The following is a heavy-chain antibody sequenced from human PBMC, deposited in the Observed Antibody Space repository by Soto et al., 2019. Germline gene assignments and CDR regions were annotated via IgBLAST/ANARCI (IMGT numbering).Heavy chain of an antibody. Sequence: EVQLVESGGVVVQPGGSLRLSCAASGFTFDEYAMHWVRQPPGKGLEWVSLISWDGSNRYYADSVQGRFTISRDNSKFSLYLEMNSLRPEDTASYYCAKDISRGPTKNYDFWSGPDYWGQGTLVTVSS. D-gene: IGHD3-3*01. CDR3: AKDISRGPTKNYDFWSGPDY. CDR1: GFTFDEYA. CDR2: ISWDGSNR. J-gene: IGHJ4*02. V-gene: IGHV3-43D*04.